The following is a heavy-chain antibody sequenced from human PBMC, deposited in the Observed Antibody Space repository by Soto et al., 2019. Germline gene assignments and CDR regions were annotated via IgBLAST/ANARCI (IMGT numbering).Heavy chain of an antibody. J-gene: IGHJ4*02. Sequence: GGSLRLSCAASGFTFSSYAMSWVRQAPGKGLEWVSAISGSGGSTYYADSVKGRFTISRDNSKNTLSLQMNSLRAEDTAVYYCAKDQSSGWFRGLYYFDFWGQGTLVTVSS. CDR3: AKDQSSGWFRGLYYFDF. D-gene: IGHD6-19*01. CDR2: ISGSGGST. V-gene: IGHV3-23*01. CDR1: GFTFSSYA.